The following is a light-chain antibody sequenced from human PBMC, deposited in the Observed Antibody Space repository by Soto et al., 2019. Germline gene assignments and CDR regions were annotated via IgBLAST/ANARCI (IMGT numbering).Light chain of an antibody. CDR1: SSDVGAYNY. J-gene: IGLJ2*01. Sequence: QSVLTQPRSVSGSPGQSVTISCTGTSSDVGAYNYVSWYQHHPGKAPKLMIYDVSNRPSGVPYRFSGSKSGDTASLTISGLLAEDEADYYCCSYAGTYTHVVFGGGTKLTVL. CDR2: DVS. CDR3: CSYAGTYTHVV. V-gene: IGLV2-11*01.